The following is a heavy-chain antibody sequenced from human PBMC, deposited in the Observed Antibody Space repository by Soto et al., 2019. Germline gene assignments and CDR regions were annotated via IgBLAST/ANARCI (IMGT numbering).Heavy chain of an antibody. Sequence: KPSETLSLTCAVSGGSISSGGYSWSWIRQPPGKGLEWIGYIYHSGSTYYNPSLKSRVTISVDRSKNQFSLKLSSVTAADTAVYCARLVYDNSGYRPGWGQGTLVTVSS. D-gene: IGHD3-22*01. V-gene: IGHV4-30-2*01. CDR1: GGSISSGGYS. CDR3: ARLVYDNSGYRPG. CDR2: IYHSGST. J-gene: IGHJ4*02.